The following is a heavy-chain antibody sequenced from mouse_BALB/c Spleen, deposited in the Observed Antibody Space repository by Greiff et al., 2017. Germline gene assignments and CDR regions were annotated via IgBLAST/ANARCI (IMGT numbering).Heavy chain of an antibody. D-gene: IGHD2-4*01. Sequence: EVKVEESGGGLVQPGGSRKLSCAASGFTFSSFGMHWVRQAPEKGLEWVAYISSGSSTIYYADTVKGRFTISRDNPKNTLFLQMTSLRSEDTAMYYCARWGLRQRDYFDYWGQGTTLTVSS. CDR1: GFTFSSFG. CDR2: ISSGSSTI. J-gene: IGHJ2*01. CDR3: ARWGLRQRDYFDY. V-gene: IGHV5-17*02.